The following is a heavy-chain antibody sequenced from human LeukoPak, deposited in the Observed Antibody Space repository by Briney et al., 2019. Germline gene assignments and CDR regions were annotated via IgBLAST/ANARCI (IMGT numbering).Heavy chain of an antibody. Sequence: GGSLRLSCAASGFTFSSYWMHWVRQAPGKGLEWVSSIASDGASFYADSVRGRFTISRDTSQNIPYLQMNSLRADDTAIYYCAKGPNFGSWRAVDYRGQRSLVTASS. V-gene: IGHV3-23*01. CDR1: GFTFSSYW. CDR2: IASDGAS. CDR3: AKGPNFGSWRAVDY. D-gene: IGHD3-10*01. J-gene: IGHJ4*02.